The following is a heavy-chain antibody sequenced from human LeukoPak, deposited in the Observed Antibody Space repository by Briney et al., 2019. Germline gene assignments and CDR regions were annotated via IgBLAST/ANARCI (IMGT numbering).Heavy chain of an antibody. J-gene: IGHJ5*02. CDR3: ASLDTAKQPLANH. Sequence: GGSLRLSCVASGLTVSNHWMSWVRKAPGKGLEWVANIREERGQEYYVDSVKGRFTISKNSAKNSLYLQMNTLRVEDTAMYYCASLDTAKQPLANHWGQGTLVTVSS. CDR2: IREERGQE. V-gene: IGHV3-7*03. CDR1: GLTVSNHW. D-gene: IGHD5-18*01.